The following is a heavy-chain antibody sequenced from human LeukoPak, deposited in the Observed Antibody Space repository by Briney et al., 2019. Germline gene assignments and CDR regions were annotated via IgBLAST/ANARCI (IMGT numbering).Heavy chain of an antibody. J-gene: IGHJ5*02. CDR2: INTDGTST. V-gene: IGHV3-74*01. Sequence: GGSLRLSCAASGYTFSSYWMHWVRQAPGKGLVWVSRINTDGTSTTYADSVKGRFTISRDNAKNTVDLQMNSLRGEDTAVYYCARDAGDCGGDCPRWFDPWGQGTLVTVSS. CDR1: GYTFSSYW. D-gene: IGHD2-21*02. CDR3: ARDAGDCGGDCPRWFDP.